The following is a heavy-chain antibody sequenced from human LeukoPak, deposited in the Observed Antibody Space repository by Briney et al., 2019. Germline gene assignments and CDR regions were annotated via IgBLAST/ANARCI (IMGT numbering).Heavy chain of an antibody. CDR1: GYSISSAYY. CDR2: IYHSGST. J-gene: IGHJ4*02. D-gene: IGHD2-15*01. V-gene: IGHV4-38-2*02. Sequence: SETLSLTCTVSGYSISSAYYWGWIRQPPGKGLEWIGSIYHSGSTFYNPSLMSRVTMSVDTSKNQFSLKLSSVTAADTALYYCARVVASTSIDSWGQGILVTVSS. CDR3: ARVVASTSIDS.